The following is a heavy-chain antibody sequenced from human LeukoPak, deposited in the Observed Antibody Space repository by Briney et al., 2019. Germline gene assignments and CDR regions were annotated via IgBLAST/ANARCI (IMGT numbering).Heavy chain of an antibody. CDR1: GFIFSSYG. D-gene: IGHD6-6*01. CDR3: ARGSGSSSLNWFDP. CDR2: IWYDGSNT. J-gene: IGHJ5*02. Sequence: PGGSLRLSCAASGFIFSSYGMHWVRQAPDKGLEWVAVIWYDGSNTYYADSVKGRFTISRDNSKNTLYLQMNSLRAEDTAVYYCARGSGSSSLNWFDPWGQGTLVTVSS. V-gene: IGHV3-33*01.